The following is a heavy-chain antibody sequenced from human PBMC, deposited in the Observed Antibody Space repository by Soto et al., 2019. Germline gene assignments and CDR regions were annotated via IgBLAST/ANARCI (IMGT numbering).Heavy chain of an antibody. J-gene: IGHJ5*02. D-gene: IGHD2-15*01. CDR2: GSA. CDR1: GGTFSIYT. CDR3: AIEGPPDIAWFDP. V-gene: IGHV1-69*01. Sequence: QVQLVQSGAEVKKPGSSVKVSCKASGGTFSIYTISWVRQAPGQGLEWMGGSANSAQKFQGRLTVTADESTSTVYLELSSLTSEDTAVYYCAIEGPPDIAWFDPWGPGTLVSVSS.